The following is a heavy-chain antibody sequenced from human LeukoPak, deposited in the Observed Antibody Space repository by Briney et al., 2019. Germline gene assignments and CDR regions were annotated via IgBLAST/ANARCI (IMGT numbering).Heavy chain of an antibody. CDR2: IYHSGST. V-gene: IGHV4-30-2*01. CDR1: GGSISSGGYS. Sequence: SQTLSLTCAVSGGSISSGGYSWSWIRQPPGKGLEWIGYIYHSGSTYYNPSLKSRVTISVDRSKNQFSLKLSSVTAADTAVYYCARAGPRGYFDYWGQGTLVTVSS. J-gene: IGHJ4*02. CDR3: ARAGPRGYFDY. D-gene: IGHD1-14*01.